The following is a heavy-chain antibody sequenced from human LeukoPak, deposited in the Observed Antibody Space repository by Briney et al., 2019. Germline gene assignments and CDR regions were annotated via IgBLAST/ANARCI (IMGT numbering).Heavy chain of an antibody. D-gene: IGHD3-16*02. CDR3: AKTVSGSHSYQGGDY. V-gene: IGHV3-48*03. CDR2: ITSSGSPI. Sequence: GSLRLSCAASGFTFSRYEMNWVRQAPGKELEWVSYITSSGSPIFYADSVKGRFTVSRDNSKNTLYLQMNSLRAEDTAVYFCAKTVSGSHSYQGGDYWGQGTLVTVST. J-gene: IGHJ4*02. CDR1: GFTFSRYE.